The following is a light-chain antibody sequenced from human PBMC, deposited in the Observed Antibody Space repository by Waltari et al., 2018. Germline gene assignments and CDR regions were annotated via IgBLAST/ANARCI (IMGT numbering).Light chain of an antibody. V-gene: IGLV3-21*04. CDR3: QVWDGSSDHPV. Sequence: SYVLTPPPSVSVAPGKTARITCGGDNIGGQSVHWYQQRPGQAPVLVIYDDNDRPSGIPERFSASNSGNTATLTISRVEVGDEADYCCQVWDGSSDHPVFGGGTKLTV. CDR2: DDN. CDR1: NIGGQS. J-gene: IGLJ2*01.